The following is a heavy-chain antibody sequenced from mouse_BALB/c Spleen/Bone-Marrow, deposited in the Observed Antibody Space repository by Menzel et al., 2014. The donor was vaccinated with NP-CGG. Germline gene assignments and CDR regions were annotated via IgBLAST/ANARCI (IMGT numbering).Heavy chain of an antibody. V-gene: IGHV1-14*01. CDR3: ARGGTSHFDY. CDR2: INPYNDGT. Sequence: LKESGPELVKPGASVKMSCKASGCTFTSYVMHWVKQKPGQGLEWIGYINPYNDGTKYNEKFKGKATLTSDKSSSTAYMELSSLTSEDSAVYYCARGGTSHFDYWGQGTTLTVSS. D-gene: IGHD3-3*01. J-gene: IGHJ2*01. CDR1: GCTFTSYV.